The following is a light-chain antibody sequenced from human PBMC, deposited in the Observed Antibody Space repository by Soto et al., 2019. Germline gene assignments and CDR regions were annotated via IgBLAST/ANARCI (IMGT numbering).Light chain of an antibody. Sequence: AIRMTQSPSSLSASTGDRVTITCRASQGISSYLARYQQKPGIAPKLLIYAASTLQSGVRSRFGGSGAGRGFTPTISGLQCEDFAAYYGQQYYSDPAITFGRGTRLEIK. CDR3: QQYYSDPAIT. CDR2: AAS. J-gene: IGKJ5*01. CDR1: QGISSY. V-gene: IGKV1-8*01.